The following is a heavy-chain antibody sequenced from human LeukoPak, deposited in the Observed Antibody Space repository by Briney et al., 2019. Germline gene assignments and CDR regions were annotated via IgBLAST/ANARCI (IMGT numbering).Heavy chain of an antibody. CDR2: IWYDGSNK. CDR1: GFTFSSYG. CDR3: AREGLTTSPNNALDI. D-gene: IGHD1/OR15-1a*01. J-gene: IGHJ3*02. V-gene: IGHV3-33*01. Sequence: GRSLRLSCAASGFTFSSYGMHGVRQAPGKGLEWVAVIWYDGSNKYYADSVKGRFTISRDNFKSTLFLQVNSLRVEDTAVYYCAREGLTTSPNNALDIWGQGTTVTVLS.